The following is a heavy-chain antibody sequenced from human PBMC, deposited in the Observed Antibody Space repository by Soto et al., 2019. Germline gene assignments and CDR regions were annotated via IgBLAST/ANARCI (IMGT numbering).Heavy chain of an antibody. J-gene: IGHJ6*02. V-gene: IGHV1-69*06. D-gene: IGHD6-6*01. Sequence: QVQLVQSGAEVKKPGSSVKVSCKASGGTFSSYAISWVGQAPGQGLEWMGGIIPIFGTANYAQKFQGRVTITADKSTSTAYMELSSLISEDTAVYYCASRAARPVGMDVWGQGTTVTVSS. CDR3: ASRAARPVGMDV. CDR1: GGTFSSYA. CDR2: IIPIFGTA.